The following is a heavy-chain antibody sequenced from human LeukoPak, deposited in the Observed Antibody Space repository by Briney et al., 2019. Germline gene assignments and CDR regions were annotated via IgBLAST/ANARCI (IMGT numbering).Heavy chain of an antibody. J-gene: IGHJ5*02. Sequence: GGSLSLSCAPSGFPLSDYYISWIRQAPGKGLEWVSYIISSGSTIYYADSVKGRFTISRDNAKNSLYLQMNSLRAEDTAVYYCAREDDLGWFGFRGFDPWGQGTLVTVSS. CDR3: AREDDLGWFGFRGFDP. V-gene: IGHV3-11*01. CDR1: GFPLSDYY. CDR2: IISSGSTI. D-gene: IGHD3-10*01.